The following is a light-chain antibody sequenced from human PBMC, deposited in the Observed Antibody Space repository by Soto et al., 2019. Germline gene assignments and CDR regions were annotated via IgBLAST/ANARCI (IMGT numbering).Light chain of an antibody. Sequence: QSALTQPRSASGSPGQSVTISCTGTSSDVGGYNYVSWYQQHPGRAPKLMIYDVNKRPSGVPDRFSGSKSGNRASLTISGLQAEDEADYYCCSYAGSYSYVFGPGTKLTVL. CDR3: CSYAGSYSYV. CDR2: DVN. V-gene: IGLV2-11*01. J-gene: IGLJ1*01. CDR1: SSDVGGYNY.